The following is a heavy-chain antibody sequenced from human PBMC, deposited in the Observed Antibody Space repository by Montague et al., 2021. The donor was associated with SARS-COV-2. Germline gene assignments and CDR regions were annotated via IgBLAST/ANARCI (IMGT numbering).Heavy chain of an antibody. D-gene: IGHD3-3*01. CDR1: GGSVSSYY. V-gene: IGHV4-59*02. CDR2: IYYSGST. Sequence: SETLSLTCTVSGGSVSSYYWSWIRQSPGKGLQWLGYIYYSGSTDYNPSLKSRVIMSVDTSKNQLSLRLNSVTTADTAVYFCARAGGFYDYWSGYSSSAGFFDPWGQGILVTVSS. CDR3: ARAGGFYDYWSGYSSSAGFFDP. J-gene: IGHJ5*02.